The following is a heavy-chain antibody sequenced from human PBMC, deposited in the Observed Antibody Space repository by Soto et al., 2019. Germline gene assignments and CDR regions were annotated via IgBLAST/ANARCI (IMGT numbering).Heavy chain of an antibody. J-gene: IGHJ6*02. CDR2: IFSSGST. D-gene: IGHD3-3*01. V-gene: IGHV4-59*01. CDR1: GGSISRYY. CDR3: EREYYDFWSVTYSYYGLDV. Sequence: SETLSLSCTVSGGSISRYYWSWIRQAPGRGLEWIGNIFSSGSTNYNPSLKSRVAISVDTSKNQVSLKLNAVTTADTAVYYCEREYYDFWSVTYSYYGLDVWGQGTTVT.